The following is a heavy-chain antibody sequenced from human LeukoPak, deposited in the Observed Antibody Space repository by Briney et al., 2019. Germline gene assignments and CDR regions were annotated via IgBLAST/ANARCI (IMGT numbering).Heavy chain of an antibody. V-gene: IGHV3-15*01. CDR1: GFDIYNDW. J-gene: IGHJ4*02. Sequence: PGGSLRLSCAASGFDIYNDWMSWVRQAPGGGLEWVGRIKSKSAGGTIDYAAPVNGRFIISRDDSKNTLYLQMNSLKTEDTAMYYCTLIKGWGSGTYYLDYWGQGTLVTVSS. CDR2: IKSKSAGGTI. CDR3: TLIKGWGSGTYYLDY. D-gene: IGHD3-10*01.